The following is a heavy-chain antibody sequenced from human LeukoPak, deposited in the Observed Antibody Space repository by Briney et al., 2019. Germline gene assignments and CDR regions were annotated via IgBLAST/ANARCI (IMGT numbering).Heavy chain of an antibody. CDR3: ASSSGWIIDY. Sequence: GGSLRLTCAASGFTFSNYWMNWVRQAPGKGLEWVANIKQDGSEKYYVDSVKGRFTISRDNAKNSLFLQMNSLRAEDTAVYYCASSSGWIIDYWGQGTLVTVSS. CDR2: IKQDGSEK. D-gene: IGHD6-19*01. V-gene: IGHV3-7*01. J-gene: IGHJ4*02. CDR1: GFTFSNYW.